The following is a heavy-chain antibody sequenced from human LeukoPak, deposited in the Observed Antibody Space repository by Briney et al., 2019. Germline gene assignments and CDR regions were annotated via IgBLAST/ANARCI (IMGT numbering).Heavy chain of an antibody. D-gene: IGHD3-22*01. J-gene: IGHJ4*02. V-gene: IGHV5-51*01. Sequence: GESLKISCKGSEYSFTSYWIGWVRQMPGKGLEWKGIIYPGDSDTRYSPSFQGQVTISADKSISTAYLQWSSLKASDTAMYYCARTPRYYYDSSGPFDYWGQGTLVTVSS. CDR1: EYSFTSYW. CDR2: IYPGDSDT. CDR3: ARTPRYYYDSSGPFDY.